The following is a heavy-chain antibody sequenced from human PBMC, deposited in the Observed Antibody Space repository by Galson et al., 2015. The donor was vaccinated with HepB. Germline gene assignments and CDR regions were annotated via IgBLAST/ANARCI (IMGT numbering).Heavy chain of an antibody. J-gene: IGHJ4*02. CDR3: AKEGPLDH. Sequence: SLRLSCAASGFTFNSYAMSWVRQAPGKRLEWVAAISGSGGTTFYADSVKGRFSISRDNSKNTVYLQMNSLRVEDTAVYYCAKEGPLDHWGQGTLVTVSS. CDR1: GFTFNSYA. V-gene: IGHV3-23*01. CDR2: ISGSGGTT.